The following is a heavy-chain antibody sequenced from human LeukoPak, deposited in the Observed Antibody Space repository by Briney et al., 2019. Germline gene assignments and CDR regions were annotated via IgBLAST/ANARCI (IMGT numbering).Heavy chain of an antibody. V-gene: IGHV3-30*01. Sequence: HTGGSLRLSCAASGFSFSSFAMHWVRQAPGKGLEWVAVISYDGSNKFYADSVKGRFTISRDDSKSTLYLQMNSLRAADTAGYFCARDTMYSSGWGPFDYWGQGTLVTVSS. CDR1: GFSFSSFA. J-gene: IGHJ4*02. D-gene: IGHD6-19*01. CDR3: ARDTMYSSGWGPFDY. CDR2: ISYDGSNK.